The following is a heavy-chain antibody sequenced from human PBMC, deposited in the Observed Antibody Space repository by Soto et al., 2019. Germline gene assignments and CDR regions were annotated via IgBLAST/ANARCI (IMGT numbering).Heavy chain of an antibody. Sequence: SWIRQPPGKGLEWIGEINHSGSTNYNPSLKSRVTISVDTSKNQFSLKLSSVTAADTAVYYCARLAPSRSKYYYGSGSYYYYYYGMDVWGQGTTVTVSS. CDR2: INHSGST. J-gene: IGHJ6*02. V-gene: IGHV4-34*01. D-gene: IGHD3-10*01. CDR3: ARLAPSRSKYYYGSGSYYYYYYGMDV.